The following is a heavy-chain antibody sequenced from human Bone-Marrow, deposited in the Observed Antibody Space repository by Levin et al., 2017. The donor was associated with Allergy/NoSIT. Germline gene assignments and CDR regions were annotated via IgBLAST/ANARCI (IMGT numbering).Heavy chain of an antibody. V-gene: IGHV3-53*01. Sequence: GESLKISCEVSGFAVSWHYMTWVRQAPGKGLEWVSTIHANGKTYYAGSVKGRFTISRDSSKNTLYLQMNSLRVEDTAVYFCDYGDHYTPPIWGQGTLVTVS. CDR2: IHANGKT. CDR1: GFAVSWHY. J-gene: IGHJ4*02. CDR3: DYGDHYTPPI. D-gene: IGHD4/OR15-4a*01.